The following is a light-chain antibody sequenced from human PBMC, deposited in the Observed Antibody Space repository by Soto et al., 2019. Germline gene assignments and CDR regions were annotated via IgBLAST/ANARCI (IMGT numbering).Light chain of an antibody. J-gene: IGKJ1*01. CDR2: GAS. CDR3: QQYGSSPPRT. CDR1: QSVSSSY. Sequence: EIVLTQSPGTLSLSPGERATLSCRASQSVSSSYLAWYQQKPGKAPRRLIYGASSRATGIPDRFSSSGSGTDFTLTISRREPEDFAVYYCQQYGSSPPRTFGQGTKVDIK. V-gene: IGKV3-20*01.